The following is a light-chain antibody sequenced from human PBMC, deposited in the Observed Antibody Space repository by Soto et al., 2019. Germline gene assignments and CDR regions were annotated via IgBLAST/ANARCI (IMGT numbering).Light chain of an antibody. CDR3: QQYGSSPPRLT. V-gene: IGKV3-20*01. J-gene: IGKJ4*01. CDR2: GAS. Sequence: EIVLTQSPGTLSLSPGERATLSCRASQSVSSSYLAWYQQKPGQAPRLLIYGASSRATGIPDRFSGSGSGTDFNLTISRLEPEDFAVSYCQQYGSSPPRLTFGGGTKVEIK. CDR1: QSVSSSY.